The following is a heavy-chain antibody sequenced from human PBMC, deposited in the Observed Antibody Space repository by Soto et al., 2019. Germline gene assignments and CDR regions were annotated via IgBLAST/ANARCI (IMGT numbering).Heavy chain of an antibody. D-gene: IGHD2-15*01. J-gene: IGHJ2*01. V-gene: IGHV1-18*01. CDR3: ARCYCSVGSCYTCWHFDL. CDR1: GYTFSNFG. CDR2: IGPYNGNT. Sequence: QAQLVQSAAEVKKPGASVKVSCKASGYTFSNFGLSWVRQAPGQGLEWMGWIGPYNGNTDHAQKFQDRVTMTTDTSTNTAYMELRGLTSDDTAVYYCARCYCSVGSCYTCWHFDLWGRGTLVTVSS.